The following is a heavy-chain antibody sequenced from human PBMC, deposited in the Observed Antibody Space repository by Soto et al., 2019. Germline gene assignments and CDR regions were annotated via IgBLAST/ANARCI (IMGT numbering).Heavy chain of an antibody. CDR2: IFYSGST. V-gene: IGHV4-39*01. CDR1: GGSISGSTYY. J-gene: IGHJ4*02. CDR3: ARRYCSSTSSLVDY. Sequence: QLQLQESCPGLGKPSDTLSLTCTVSGGSISGSTYYWGWIRQPPGKGLEWIGGIFYSGSTYYNTSLESRFTISVDTSKSECSLRLSSVTAADTAVYYCARRYCSSTSSLVDYWCQGTLVTVSS. D-gene: IGHD2-2*01.